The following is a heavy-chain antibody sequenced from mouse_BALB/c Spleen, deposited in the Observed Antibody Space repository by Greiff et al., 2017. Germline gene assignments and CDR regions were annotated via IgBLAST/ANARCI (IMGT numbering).Heavy chain of an antibody. V-gene: IGHV1-14*01. D-gene: IGHD2-10*02. J-gene: IGHJ4*01. Sequence: EVKLMESGPELVKPGASVKMSCKASGYTFTSYVMHWVKQKPGQGLEWIGYINPYNDGTKYNEKFKGKATLTSDKSSSTAYMELSSLTSEDSAVYYCARQYGNYVDYYAMDYWGQGTSVTVSS. CDR3: ARQYGNYVDYYAMDY. CDR2: INPYNDGT. CDR1: GYTFTSYV.